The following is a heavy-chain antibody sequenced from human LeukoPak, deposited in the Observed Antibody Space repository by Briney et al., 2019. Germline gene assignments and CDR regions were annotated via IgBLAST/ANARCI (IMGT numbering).Heavy chain of an antibody. V-gene: IGHV4-34*01. D-gene: IGHD6-19*01. J-gene: IGHJ4*02. Sequence: SETLSITCAVYGGSFSGYYWSWIRQPPGKGLEWIGEINHSGSTNYNPSLKSRVTISVDTSKNQFSLKLSSVTAADTAVYYCAGGPLAVAGSFDYWGQGTLVTVSS. CDR2: INHSGST. CDR3: AGGPLAVAGSFDY. CDR1: GGSFSGYY.